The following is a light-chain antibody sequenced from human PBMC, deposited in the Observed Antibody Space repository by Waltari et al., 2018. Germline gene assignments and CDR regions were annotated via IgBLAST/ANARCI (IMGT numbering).Light chain of an antibody. CDR1: QSVTSN. Sequence: EVVMTQSPVTLSVSTGERATLSCRASQSVTSNLAWYQQKAGQPPRLLIYETSTRVTGVPARFSGSGSGTEFTLTISSLQSEDSAVYYCQQYNDWPPYTFGQGTKLEIK. CDR3: QQYNDWPPYT. V-gene: IGKV3-15*01. CDR2: ETS. J-gene: IGKJ2*01.